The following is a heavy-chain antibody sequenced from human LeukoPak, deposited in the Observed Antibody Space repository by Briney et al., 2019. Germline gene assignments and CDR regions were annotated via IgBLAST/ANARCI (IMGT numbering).Heavy chain of an antibody. CDR2: INPSGGST. CDR1: GYTFTSYY. J-gene: IGHJ3*02. V-gene: IGHV1-46*01. CDR3: ARDLPDSGYYFRGAFDI. Sequence: ASVKVSCKASGYTFTSYYMHWVRQAPGQGLEWMGIINPSGGSTSYAQKFQGRVTMTRDTSTSTVYMELSSLRSEDTAVYYCARDLPDSGYYFRGAFDIWGQGTMVTVSS. D-gene: IGHD3-3*01.